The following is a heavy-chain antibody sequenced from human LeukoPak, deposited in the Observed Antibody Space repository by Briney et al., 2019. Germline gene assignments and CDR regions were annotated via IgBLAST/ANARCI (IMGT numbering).Heavy chain of an antibody. CDR2: IRSKANSYAT. CDR3: MGYSSGWPIDY. D-gene: IGHD6-19*01. Sequence: PGGSLRLSCAASGFTFSGSAMHWVRQASGKGLEWVGRIRSKANSYATAYAASVKGRFTISRDDSKNTAYLQMNSLKTEDTTVYYCMGYSSGWPIDYWGQGTLVTVSS. J-gene: IGHJ4*02. V-gene: IGHV3-73*01. CDR1: GFTFSGSA.